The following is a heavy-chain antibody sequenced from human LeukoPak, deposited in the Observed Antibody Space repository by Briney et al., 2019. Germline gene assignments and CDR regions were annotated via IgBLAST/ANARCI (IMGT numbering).Heavy chain of an antibody. CDR1: GFTLINYW. V-gene: IGHV3-74*01. J-gene: IGHJ5*01. Sequence: GGSLRLSCAASGFTLINYWLHGVRQAPGKGLVWVSRINTDGSSRNYADSVKGRFTISRDNAKNTLYLQMNSLRAEDTAVYYCARPGYSSGWYDSWGQGTLVTVSS. CDR2: INTDGSSR. CDR3: ARPGYSSGWYDS. D-gene: IGHD6-19*01.